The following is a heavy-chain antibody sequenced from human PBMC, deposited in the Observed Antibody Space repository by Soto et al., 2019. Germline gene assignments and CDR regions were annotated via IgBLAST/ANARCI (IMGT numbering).Heavy chain of an antibody. CDR1: GFIVSSNH. CDR3: ARVLSGIDY. D-gene: IGHD3-9*01. Sequence: GGSLRLSCAASGFIVSSNHMIWVRQAPGKGLEWVSLIYSNGGTYYADSVKGRFIISRDNSKNTLHLQMNSLRVEDTAVYYCARVLSGIDYWGQGXLVTVYS. J-gene: IGHJ4*02. CDR2: IYSNGGT. V-gene: IGHV3-53*01.